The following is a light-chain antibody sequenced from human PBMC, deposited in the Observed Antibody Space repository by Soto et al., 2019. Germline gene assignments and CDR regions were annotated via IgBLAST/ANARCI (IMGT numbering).Light chain of an antibody. V-gene: IGKV1-27*01. J-gene: IGKJ1*01. Sequence: DIQMTQSPSSLSASVGDTVTITCRASQGISNYLAWYQQKPGQVPNLLIYAASTLQSRVPSRFSGSGSGTDFTLTISSLRPEDVATYYCQKYNNAPRTFGQGTKVDI. CDR3: QKYNNAPRT. CDR1: QGISNY. CDR2: AAS.